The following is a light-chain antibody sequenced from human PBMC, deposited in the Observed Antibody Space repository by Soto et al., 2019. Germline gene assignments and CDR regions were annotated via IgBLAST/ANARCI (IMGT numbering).Light chain of an antibody. CDR1: SSDVGTYNY. J-gene: IGLJ3*02. CDR3: CSFVGSYRWV. CDR2: DVS. Sequence: QSALTQPRSVSGSPVQSVTISCTGTSSDVGTYNYVSWYKQYPGKAPKLMIFDVSQRPSGVPDRFSGSKSGDTASLTISGLQAEDEADYYCCSFVGSYRWVFGGGTQLTVL. V-gene: IGLV2-11*01.